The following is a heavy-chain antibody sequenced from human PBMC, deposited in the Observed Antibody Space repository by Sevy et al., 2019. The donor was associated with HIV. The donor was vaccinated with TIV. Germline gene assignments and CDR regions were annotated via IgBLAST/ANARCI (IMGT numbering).Heavy chain of an antibody. J-gene: IGHJ4*02. CDR3: ANDLGGASGWYLYFDH. D-gene: IGHD6-19*01. CDR1: GFSFSTYG. V-gene: IGHV3-30*18. Sequence: GGSLRLSCSASGFSFSTYGMHWVRQAPGKGLEWAAAISYNGTKKYYEDSVKGRFTISRDNSKNTLYLEINGLRPEDTAIYYCANDLGGASGWYLYFDHWGQGALVTVSS. CDR2: ISYNGTKK.